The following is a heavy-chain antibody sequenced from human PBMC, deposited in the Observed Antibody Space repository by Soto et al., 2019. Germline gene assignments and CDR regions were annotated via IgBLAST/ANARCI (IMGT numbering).Heavy chain of an antibody. D-gene: IGHD3-3*01. CDR3: AKVWGLHYDFWTRGYMDV. CDR2: ISGSAGST. J-gene: IGHJ6*03. V-gene: IGHV3-23*01. CDR1: GFTFRSYA. Sequence: GGSLRLSCAASGFTFRSYAMSWVRQAPGQGLEWVSAISGSAGSTYYADSVKGRFTISRDNSKNTLYLQVNSLRAEDTAVYYCAKVWGLHYDFWTRGYMDVWGKGTTVTVSS.